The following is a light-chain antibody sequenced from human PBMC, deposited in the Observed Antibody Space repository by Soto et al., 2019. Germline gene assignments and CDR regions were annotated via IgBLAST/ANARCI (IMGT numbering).Light chain of an antibody. J-gene: IGKJ5*01. CDR3: QQYGSSPLT. CDR2: GAS. V-gene: IGKV3-20*01. CDR1: QSVSSSY. Sequence: EIVLTQSTGTLSLSPGERATLSCRASQSVSSSYLAWYQQKPGQAPRLLIYGASSSATGIPDRFSGSGSGTDFTLTISRLETKDFAVYYCQQYGSSPLTFGQGTRLEIK.